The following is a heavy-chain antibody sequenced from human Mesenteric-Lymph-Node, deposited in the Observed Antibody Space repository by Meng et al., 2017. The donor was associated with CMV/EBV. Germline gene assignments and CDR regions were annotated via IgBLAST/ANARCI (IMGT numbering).Heavy chain of an antibody. CDR3: VREVEQTGLRHFDY. CDR1: VFTFDRYW. D-gene: IGHD1/OR15-1a*01. Sequence: GESLKTSCAASVFTFDRYWMHWVRQSPEKGLVWVSLINKDGSVTDYVGSVKGQFAISRDNAKNTLDLQMNSLRAEDTGVYYCVREVEQTGLRHFDYWGQGTLVTVSS. CDR2: INKDGSVT. J-gene: IGHJ4*02. V-gene: IGHV3-74*01.